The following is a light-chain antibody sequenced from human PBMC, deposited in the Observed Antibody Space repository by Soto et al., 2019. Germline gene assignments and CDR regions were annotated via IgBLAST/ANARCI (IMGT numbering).Light chain of an antibody. CDR1: QTVKSSY. J-gene: IGKJ5*01. V-gene: IGKV3-20*01. CDR2: GVS. CDR3: QQYGDSPT. Sequence: IVLTQSPGTLALSPWERATLSCRASQTVKSSYLAWYQQTPGQAPRLLLYGVSTRAAGIPDRFSASGSGTDFTLTISRLEPEDFAVYFCQQYGDSPTFGLGTRLEIK.